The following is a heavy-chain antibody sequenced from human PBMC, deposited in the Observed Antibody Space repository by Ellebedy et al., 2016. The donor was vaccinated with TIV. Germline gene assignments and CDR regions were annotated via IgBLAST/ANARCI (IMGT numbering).Heavy chain of an antibody. CDR2: IYYSGST. D-gene: IGHD3-22*01. CDR3: ARSTMIVVVPFDY. V-gene: IGHV4-39*01. Sequence: MPSETLSLTCTVSGASITSSGYYWGWIRQPPGKGLEWIGRIYYSGSTYYNPSLKSRVTISVDTSKNQFSLKLTSVTAADTAVYYCARSTMIVVVPFDYWGQGTLVTVSS. CDR1: GASITSSGYY. J-gene: IGHJ4*02.